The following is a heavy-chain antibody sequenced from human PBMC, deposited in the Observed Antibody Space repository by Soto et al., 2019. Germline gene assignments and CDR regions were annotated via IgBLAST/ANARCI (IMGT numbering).Heavy chain of an antibody. CDR1: GFTFSSYW. V-gene: IGHV3-74*01. D-gene: IGHD3-16*01. CDR2: INSDGSST. J-gene: IGHJ4*02. Sequence: GSLRLSCAASGFTFSSYWMHWVRQAPGKGLVWVSRINSDGSSTSYADSVKGRFTISRDNAKNTLYLQMNSLRAEDTAVYYCARDFSDYVWGSYLFDYWGQGTLVTVSS. CDR3: ARDFSDYVWGSYLFDY.